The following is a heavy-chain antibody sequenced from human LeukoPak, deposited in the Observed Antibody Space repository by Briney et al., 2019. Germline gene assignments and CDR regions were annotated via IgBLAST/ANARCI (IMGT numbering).Heavy chain of an antibody. CDR2: IYYIGST. V-gene: IGHV4-61*01. CDR3: ARYYDSTGSFDY. Sequence: SETLSLTCTVSGDSVSRSSYYWTWIRHPPGKGLGWIGYIYYIGSTNYNPSLRSRLTMSVDTSKNQFSLRLSSVIAADTAVYYCARYYDSTGSFDYWGQGTLVTVSS. J-gene: IGHJ4*02. CDR1: GDSVSRSSYY. D-gene: IGHD3-22*01.